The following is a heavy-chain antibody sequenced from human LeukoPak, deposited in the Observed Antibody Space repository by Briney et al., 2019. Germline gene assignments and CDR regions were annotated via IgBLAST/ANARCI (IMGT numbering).Heavy chain of an antibody. D-gene: IGHD3-3*01. CDR3: ARLRPNYDFWSGFSWFDP. V-gene: IGHV4-39*01. Sequence: SETLSLTCTVSGGSISSSSYYWGWIRQPPGKGLEWIGSIYYSGSTYYNPSLKSRVTISVDTSKNQFSLKLSSVTAADTAVYYCARLRPNYDFWSGFSWFDPWGQGTLVTVSS. CDR2: IYYSGST. CDR1: GGSISSSSYY. J-gene: IGHJ5*02.